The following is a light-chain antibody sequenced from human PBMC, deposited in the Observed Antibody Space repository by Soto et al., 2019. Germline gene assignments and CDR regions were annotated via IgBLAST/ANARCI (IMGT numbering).Light chain of an antibody. V-gene: IGLV2-8*01. Sequence: QSVLTQPPSASGSPGQSVTISCTGTSSDVGGYNYVSWYQQHPGKAPKLMIYEVTKRPSGVPDRLSGSKSGNTASLTVSGLLAEDEADYYCGSYTSSSTLVFGTGTKVTVL. CDR1: SSDVGGYNY. J-gene: IGLJ1*01. CDR2: EVT. CDR3: GSYTSSSTLV.